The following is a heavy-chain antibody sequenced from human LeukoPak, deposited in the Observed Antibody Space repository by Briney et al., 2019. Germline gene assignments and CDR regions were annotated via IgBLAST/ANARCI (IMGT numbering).Heavy chain of an antibody. D-gene: IGHD2-15*01. V-gene: IGHV4-39*01. Sequence: SETLSLTCTVSGGSISSSSYYWGWIRQPPGKGLEWIGSIYYSGSTYYNPSLKSRVTISVDTSKNQFSLKLSSVTAADTAVYYCARAFAVAAIPYDYWGQGTLVTVSS. CDR2: IYYSGST. CDR1: GGSISSSSYY. CDR3: ARAFAVAAIPYDY. J-gene: IGHJ4*02.